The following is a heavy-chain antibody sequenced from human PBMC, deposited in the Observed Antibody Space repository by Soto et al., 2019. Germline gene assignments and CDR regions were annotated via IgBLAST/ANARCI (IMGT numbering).Heavy chain of an antibody. CDR2: ISGSGGST. V-gene: IGHV3-23*01. J-gene: IGHJ5*02. CDR3: AIYLTAALAGRVLFDP. Sequence: PGGSLRLCCAASGFTFSSYAMSWVRQAPGKGLEWVSAISGSGGSTYYADSVKGRFTISRDNSKNTLYLQMNSLRAEDTAVYYCAIYLTAALAGRVLFDPWGQGTLVTVSS. D-gene: IGHD2-2*01. CDR1: GFTFSSYA.